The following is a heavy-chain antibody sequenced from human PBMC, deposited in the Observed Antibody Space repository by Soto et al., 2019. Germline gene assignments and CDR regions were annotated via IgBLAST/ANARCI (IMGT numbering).Heavy chain of an antibody. Sequence: GASVKVSCKASGGTFSSYTISWVRQAPGQGLEWMGRIIPILGIANYAQKFQGRVTITADKSTSTAYMELSSLRSEDTAVYYCAREGYYSGSRPQYIPLDYWGQGTLVTGSS. CDR2: IIPILGIA. CDR3: AREGYYSGSRPQYIPLDY. D-gene: IGHD3-10*01. J-gene: IGHJ4*02. V-gene: IGHV1-69*04. CDR1: GGTFSSYT.